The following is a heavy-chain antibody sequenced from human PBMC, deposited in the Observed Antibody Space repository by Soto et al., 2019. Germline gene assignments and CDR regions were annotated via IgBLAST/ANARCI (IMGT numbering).Heavy chain of an antibody. J-gene: IGHJ4*02. CDR3: ARGVSLRCFDWEGGRFDY. Sequence: ASVKVSCKASGYTFTGYYMHWVRQAPGQGLEWMGWINPNSGGTNYAQKFQGWVTMTRDTSISTAYMELSRLRSDDTAVYYCARGVSLRCFDWEGGRFDYWGQGTLVTVSS. V-gene: IGHV1-2*04. CDR2: INPNSGGT. D-gene: IGHD3-9*01. CDR1: GYTFTGYY.